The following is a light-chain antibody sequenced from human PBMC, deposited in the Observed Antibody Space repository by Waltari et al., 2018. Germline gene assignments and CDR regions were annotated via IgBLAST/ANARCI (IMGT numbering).Light chain of an antibody. CDR1: NIGRSS. J-gene: IGLJ2*01. V-gene: IGLV3-21*02. CDR3: QVWNTSADHAV. CDR2: DDS. Sequence: SSVLTQPPSLSVAPGQPARITCGANNIGRSSVHWYQQKAGQAPILVVFDDSDRPSGIPERFSGSNSGNTATLTISRVEAGDEADYSCQVWNTSADHAVFGGGTRLTVL.